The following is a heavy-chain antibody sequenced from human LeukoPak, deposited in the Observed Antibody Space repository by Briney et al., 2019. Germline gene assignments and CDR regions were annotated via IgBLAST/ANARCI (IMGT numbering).Heavy chain of an antibody. J-gene: IGHJ6*03. CDR1: GGSISSSTYF. V-gene: IGHV4-39*07. Sequence: SETLSLTCTVSGGSISSSTYFWGWIRQPPGKGLEWIGTIYYSGSTYYNPSLKSRVTISVDSSKNQFSLKLSSVTAADTAVYYCARERETSMVRGRRYYYYYYMDVWGKGTTVTISS. CDR3: ARERETSMVRGRRYYYYYYMDV. CDR2: IYYSGST. D-gene: IGHD3-10*01.